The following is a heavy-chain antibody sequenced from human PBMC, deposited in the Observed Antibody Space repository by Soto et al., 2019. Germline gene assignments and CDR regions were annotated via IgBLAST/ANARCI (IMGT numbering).Heavy chain of an antibody. CDR1: GYSFTSYW. CDR2: IYPGDSDT. V-gene: IGHV5-51*01. J-gene: IGHJ6*02. Sequence: GESLKISCKGSGYSFTSYWIGWVRQMPGKGLEWMGIIYPGDSDTRYSPSFQGQVTISADKPISTAYLQWSSLKASDTAMYYCSILALNRVYYYYGMDVGGQGTTVTVSS. CDR3: SILALNRVYYYYGMDV.